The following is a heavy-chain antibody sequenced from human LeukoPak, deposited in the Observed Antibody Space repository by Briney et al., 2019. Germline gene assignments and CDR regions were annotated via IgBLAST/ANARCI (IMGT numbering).Heavy chain of an antibody. V-gene: IGHV3-30*04. J-gene: IGHJ4*02. Sequence: PGGSLRLSCAASGFTFSSSYAFHWVRRAPGKGLEWVAVISFDGNNKKYADSVKGRFTISRDNTLYLQMNSLRPEDTAVYYCAREMAAVGTHFDYWGRGTLVTVSS. D-gene: IGHD6-13*01. CDR3: AREMAAVGTHFDY. CDR2: ISFDGNNK. CDR1: GFTFSSSYA.